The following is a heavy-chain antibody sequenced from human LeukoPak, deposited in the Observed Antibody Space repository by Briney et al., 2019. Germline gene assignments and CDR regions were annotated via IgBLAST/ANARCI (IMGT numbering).Heavy chain of an antibody. D-gene: IGHD3-22*01. CDR3: ARGGGVYYYDSSGYYYLGY. V-gene: IGHV1-2*04. CDR2: INPNSGGT. Sequence: ASVKVSCKASGYTFTGYYMHWVRQAPGQGLEWMGWINPNSGGTNYAQKFQGWATMTRDTSISTAYMELSRLRSDDTAVYYCARGGGVYYYDSSGYYYLGYWGQGTLVTVSS. J-gene: IGHJ4*02. CDR1: GYTFTGYY.